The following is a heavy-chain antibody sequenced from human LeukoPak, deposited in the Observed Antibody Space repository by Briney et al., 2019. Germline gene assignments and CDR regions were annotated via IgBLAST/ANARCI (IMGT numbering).Heavy chain of an antibody. V-gene: IGHV1-8*01. CDR3: ASSGYQLQPNYYYYYMDV. Sequence: ASVKVSCKASGYTFTSYDINWVRQATGQGLECMGWMNPNSGKSGYAQKFQGRVTITRNTSISTAYMEPSSLRSEDTAVYYCASSGYQLQPNYYYYYMDVWGKGTTVTVSS. CDR1: GYTFTSYD. CDR2: MNPNSGKS. D-gene: IGHD2-2*01. J-gene: IGHJ6*03.